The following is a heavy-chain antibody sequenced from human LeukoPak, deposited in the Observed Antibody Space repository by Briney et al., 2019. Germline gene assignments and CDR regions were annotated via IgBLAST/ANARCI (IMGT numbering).Heavy chain of an antibody. Sequence: TPGGSLRLSCAASGFTFSSYSMNWVRQAPGKGLEWVSSISSSSSYIYYADSVKGRFTISRDNAKNSLYLQMNSLRAEDTAGYYCAGSGYCSGGSCSPNYYYYMDVWGKGTTVTISS. CDR2: ISSSSSYI. J-gene: IGHJ6*03. D-gene: IGHD2-15*01. V-gene: IGHV3-21*01. CDR3: AGSGYCSGGSCSPNYYYYMDV. CDR1: GFTFSSYS.